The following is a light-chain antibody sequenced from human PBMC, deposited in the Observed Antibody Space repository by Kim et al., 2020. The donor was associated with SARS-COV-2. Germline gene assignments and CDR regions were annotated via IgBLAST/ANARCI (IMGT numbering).Light chain of an antibody. Sequence: DIQMTQSPSSLSASVGDRVTITCRASQVVTNSLAWYQQKPGKAPKFLLYAGYILGSGVPSRFSGSGSGADYTLTITSLQPEDFATYYCQQYRASLPTFGGGTKVDIK. CDR2: AGY. J-gene: IGKJ4*01. CDR3: QQYRASLPT. V-gene: IGKV1-NL1*01. CDR1: QVVTNS.